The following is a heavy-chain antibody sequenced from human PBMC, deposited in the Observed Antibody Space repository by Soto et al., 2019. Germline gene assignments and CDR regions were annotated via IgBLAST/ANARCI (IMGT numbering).Heavy chain of an antibody. Sequence: SETLSLTCTVSGGSISSGDYYWSWIRQPPGKGLEWIGYIYYSGSTYYNPSLKSRVTISVDTSKNQFSLKLSSVTAADTAVYYCARAGGTTTCPYYDHGMDGWGHGTTVTVSS. CDR3: ARAGGTTTCPYYDHGMDG. V-gene: IGHV4-30-4*01. J-gene: IGHJ6*02. D-gene: IGHD1-26*01. CDR1: GGSISSGDYY. CDR2: IYYSGST.